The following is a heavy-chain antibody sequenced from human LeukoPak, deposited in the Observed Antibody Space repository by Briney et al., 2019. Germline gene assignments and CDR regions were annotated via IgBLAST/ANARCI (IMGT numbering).Heavy chain of an antibody. CDR2: IYTSGST. Sequence: SETLSLTCTVSGGSISSYYWSWIRQPAGKGLEWIGRIYTSGSTNYNPSFKSRVTMSVDTSKNQFSLKLSSVTAADTAVYYCARESLGYCSGGSCYQGAFDIWGQGTMVTVSS. D-gene: IGHD2-15*01. CDR1: GGSISSYY. J-gene: IGHJ3*02. V-gene: IGHV4-4*07. CDR3: ARESLGYCSGGSCYQGAFDI.